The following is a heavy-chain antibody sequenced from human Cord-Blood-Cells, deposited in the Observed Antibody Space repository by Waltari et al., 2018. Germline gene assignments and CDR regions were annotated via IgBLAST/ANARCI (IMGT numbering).Heavy chain of an antibody. V-gene: IGHV4-39*01. CDR1: GGSISSSSYY. D-gene: IGHD6-19*01. CDR2: IYYSGST. J-gene: IGHJ4*02. CDR3: ARRGAVAGSVDY. Sequence: QLQLQESGPGRVKPSETLSLTCTVSGGSISSSSYYWGWIRQPPGKGLEWIGSIYYSGSTYYNPSLKSRVTISVDTSKNQFSLKLSSVTAADTAVYYCARRGAVAGSVDYWGQGTLVTVSS.